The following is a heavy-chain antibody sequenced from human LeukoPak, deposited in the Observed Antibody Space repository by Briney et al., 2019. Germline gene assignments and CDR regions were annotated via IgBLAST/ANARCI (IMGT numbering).Heavy chain of an antibody. D-gene: IGHD6-19*01. Sequence: SETLSLTCTVSGGSVSSGSYYWSWIRQPPGKGLEWIGYIYYSGSTNYNPSLKSRVTISVDTSKNQFSLKLSSVTAADTAVYYCASRSGYSSGWYEDYFDYWGQGTLVTVSS. CDR1: GGSVSSGSYY. J-gene: IGHJ4*02. V-gene: IGHV4-61*01. CDR2: IYYSGST. CDR3: ASRSGYSSGWYEDYFDY.